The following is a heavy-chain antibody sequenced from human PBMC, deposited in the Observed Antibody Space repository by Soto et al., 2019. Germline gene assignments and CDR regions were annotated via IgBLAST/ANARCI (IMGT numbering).Heavy chain of an antibody. J-gene: IGHJ4*02. D-gene: IGHD3-16*02. CDR3: AGEGPDRYHPSYFDY. CDR1: GFTFSSYG. CDR2: IWYDGSNK. V-gene: IGHV3-33*01. Sequence: QVQLVESGGGVVQPGRSLRLSCAASGFTFSSYGINWVRQAPGKGLEWVAVIWYDGSNKYYADSVKGRFTISRDNSKNTVFLEMNSLRAEDTAMYYCAGEGPDRYHPSYFDYSGQGTLVTVSS.